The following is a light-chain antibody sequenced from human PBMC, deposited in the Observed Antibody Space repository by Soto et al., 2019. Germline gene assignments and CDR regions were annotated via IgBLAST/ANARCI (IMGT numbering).Light chain of an antibody. Sequence: VLTQSPGTLSLSPGGRATLSCRASQRVNSNYFAWYQQKPGQAPRLLVFGASTRATGIPDRFSGSGSGTDFILTISRVEPEDFAVYYCQQYTASSGIFTFGPGTKVDIK. J-gene: IGKJ3*01. CDR2: GAS. V-gene: IGKV3-20*01. CDR1: QRVNSNY. CDR3: QQYTASSGIFT.